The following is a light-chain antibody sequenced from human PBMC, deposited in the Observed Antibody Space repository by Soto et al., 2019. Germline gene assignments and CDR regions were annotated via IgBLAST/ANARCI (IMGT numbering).Light chain of an antibody. CDR1: SSGVGGYNY. J-gene: IGLJ1*01. V-gene: IGLV2-14*01. CDR2: DVS. CDR3: SSYTSSSTLPLYV. Sequence: QSALTQPASVSGSPGQSITISCTGTSSGVGGYNYVSWYQQHPGKAPKLMIYDVSNRPSGVSNRFSGSKSGNTASLTISGLQAEDEADYYCSSYTSSSTLPLYVFGTGTKLTVL.